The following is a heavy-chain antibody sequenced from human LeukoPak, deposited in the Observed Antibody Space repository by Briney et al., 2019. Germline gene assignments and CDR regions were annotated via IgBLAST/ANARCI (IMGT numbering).Heavy chain of an antibody. J-gene: IGHJ4*02. CDR1: GFTFSSYD. CDR3: ARDYADYVGYFFFDY. Sequence: PGGSLRLSCAASGFTFSSYDMHWVRQATGKGLEWVSAIGTAGGTYYPGSVKGRFTISRENAKNSLYLQMNSLRAGDTAVYYCARDYADYVGYFFFDYWGQGTLVTVSS. V-gene: IGHV3-13*01. D-gene: IGHD4-17*01. CDR2: IGTAGGT.